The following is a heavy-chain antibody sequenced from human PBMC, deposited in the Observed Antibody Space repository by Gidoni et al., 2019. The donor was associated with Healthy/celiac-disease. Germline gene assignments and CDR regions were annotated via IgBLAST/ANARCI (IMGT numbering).Heavy chain of an antibody. CDR1: CGTFSSYA. J-gene: IGHJ4*02. V-gene: IGHV1-69*01. D-gene: IGHD5-18*01. CDR3: ASNEPKNTAMGTDY. Sequence: QVQLVQSGAELQKPWSSVKVSCNASCGTFSSYASSWVRQAPGQGLEWMGGIIPIFGTANYAQKCQGRVTITADESTSTADMELSSLRSEDTAVYYCASNEPKNTAMGTDYWGQGTLVTVSS. CDR2: IIPIFGTA.